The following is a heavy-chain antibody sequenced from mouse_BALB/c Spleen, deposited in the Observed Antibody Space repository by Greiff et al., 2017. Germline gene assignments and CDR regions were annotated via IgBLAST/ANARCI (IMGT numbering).Heavy chain of an antibody. Sequence: VQLQQPGAELVRPGASVKLSCKASGYTFTSYWINWVKQRPGQGLEWIGNIYPSDSYTNYNQKFKDKATLTVDKSSSTAYMQLSSPTSEDSAVYYCTRVLPPAYFDYWGQGTTLTVSS. J-gene: IGHJ2*01. D-gene: IGHD2-1*01. CDR2: IYPSDSYT. CDR3: TRVLPPAYFDY. CDR1: GYTFTSYW. V-gene: IGHV1-69*02.